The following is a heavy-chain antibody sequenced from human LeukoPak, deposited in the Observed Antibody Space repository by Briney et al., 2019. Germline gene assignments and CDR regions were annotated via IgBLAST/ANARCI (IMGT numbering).Heavy chain of an antibody. CDR2: IIPIFGTA. V-gene: IGHV1-69*01. Sequence: EASVKVSCKASGGTFSSYAISWVRQAPGQGLEWMGGIIPIFGTANYAQKFQGRVTITADESTSTAYMELSSLRSEDTAVYYCASSTLWELTPFDYWGQGTLVTVSS. CDR3: ASSTLWELTPFDY. D-gene: IGHD1-26*01. J-gene: IGHJ4*02. CDR1: GGTFSSYA.